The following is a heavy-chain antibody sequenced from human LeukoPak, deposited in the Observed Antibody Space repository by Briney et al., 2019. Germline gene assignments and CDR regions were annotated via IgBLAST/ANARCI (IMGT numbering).Heavy chain of an antibody. CDR1: GYTFTSYD. V-gene: IGHV1-8*01. Sequence: ASVKVSCKASGYTFTSYDINWVRQAPGQGLERMGWMNTNSGNTGYAQKFQGRVTITRNTSISTAYMELSSLRSEDTAVYYCARGYDSSGYYSPYYYYYMDVWGKGTTVTVSS. CDR3: ARGYDSSGYYSPYYYYYMDV. CDR2: MNTNSGNT. D-gene: IGHD3-22*01. J-gene: IGHJ6*03.